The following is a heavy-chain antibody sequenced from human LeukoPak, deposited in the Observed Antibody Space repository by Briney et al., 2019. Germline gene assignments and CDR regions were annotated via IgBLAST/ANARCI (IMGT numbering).Heavy chain of an antibody. D-gene: IGHD1-26*01. Sequence: ASVKVSCKASVYTFTDYYMHWVRQAPGQGLEWMGWINPDSGGTRYSQKFQGRVTMTRDTSINTVYMELSRLRSDDTAVYYCARPHDGGSYSNDAFDIWAQGTMVTVSS. V-gene: IGHV1-2*02. CDR1: VYTFTDYY. CDR3: ARPHDGGSYSNDAFDI. CDR2: INPDSGGT. J-gene: IGHJ3*02.